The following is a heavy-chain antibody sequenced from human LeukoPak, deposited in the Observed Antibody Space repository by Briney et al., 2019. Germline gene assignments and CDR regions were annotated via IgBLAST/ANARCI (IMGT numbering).Heavy chain of an antibody. CDR1: GGSISSSSYY. CDR3: ARLYGSGSYYLGYYYYMDV. Sequence: SETLSLTCTVSGGSISSSSYYWGWIRQPPGKGLEWIGSIYYSGSTYYNPSLKGRVSISVDTSKNQFSLKLSSVTAADTAVYYCARLYGSGSYYLGYYYYMDVWGKGTTVTVSS. J-gene: IGHJ6*03. D-gene: IGHD3-10*01. V-gene: IGHV4-39*01. CDR2: IYYSGST.